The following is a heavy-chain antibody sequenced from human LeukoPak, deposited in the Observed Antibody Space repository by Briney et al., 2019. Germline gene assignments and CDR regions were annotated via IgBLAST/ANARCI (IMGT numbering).Heavy chain of an antibody. V-gene: IGHV3-23*01. CDR3: ARGSTYDFWSGDALDV. CDR1: GFAFSSHA. CDR2: ISGSAEKT. J-gene: IGHJ3*01. Sequence: GESLRLSCAASGFAFSSHAMTWVRQASGKGLEWVSSISGSAEKTYYADSVKGRFTISRDSSQKILNLQMDNLRVEDTAIYYCARGSTYDFWSGDALDVWGQGTMVTVAS. D-gene: IGHD3-3*01.